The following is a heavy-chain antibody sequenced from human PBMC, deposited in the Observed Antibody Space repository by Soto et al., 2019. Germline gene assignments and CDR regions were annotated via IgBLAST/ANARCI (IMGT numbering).Heavy chain of an antibody. CDR3: ARDRGRRGSSTSHPHGLDV. CDR2: IIPIFGTT. Sequence: QVQLVQSGAEVKKPGSSVKVSCNASGGTFSSYPISWVRQSPGQGLEWMGGIIPIFGTTNFAQKFQGRVTITSAKSVSTGYMELRSLRSEDTAVYYCARDRGRRGSSTSHPHGLDVWGLVTTVTVSS. CDR1: GGTFSSYP. V-gene: IGHV1-69*06. J-gene: IGHJ6*02. D-gene: IGHD2-2*01.